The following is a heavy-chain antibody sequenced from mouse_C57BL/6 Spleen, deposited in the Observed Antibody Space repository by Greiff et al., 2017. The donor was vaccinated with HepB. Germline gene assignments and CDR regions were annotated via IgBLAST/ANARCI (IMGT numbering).Heavy chain of an antibody. Sequence: VQLQQSGPELVKPGASVKISCKASGYAFSSSWMNWVKQRPGKGLEWIGRIYPGDGDTNYNGKFKGKATLTADKSSSTAYMQLSSLTSEDSAVYCGARGDAMDYWGQGTSVTVSS. CDR2: IYPGDGDT. CDR3: ARGDAMDY. CDR1: GYAFSSSW. J-gene: IGHJ4*01. V-gene: IGHV1-82*01.